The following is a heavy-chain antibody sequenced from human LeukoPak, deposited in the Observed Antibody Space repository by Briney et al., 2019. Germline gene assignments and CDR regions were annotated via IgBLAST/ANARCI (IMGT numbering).Heavy chain of an antibody. CDR3: ATVSDYGDYSFDY. V-gene: IGHV1-24*01. J-gene: IGHJ4*02. Sequence: ASVKVSCKASGGTFISYAISWVRQAPGQGLEWMGGFDPEDGETIYAQKFQGRVTMTEDTSTDTAYMELSSLRSEDTAVYYCATVSDYGDYSFDYWGQGTLVTVSS. CDR1: GGTFISYA. CDR2: FDPEDGET. D-gene: IGHD4-17*01.